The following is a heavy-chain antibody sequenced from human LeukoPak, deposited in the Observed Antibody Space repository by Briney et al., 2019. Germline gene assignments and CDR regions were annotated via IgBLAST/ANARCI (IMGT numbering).Heavy chain of an antibody. V-gene: IGHV3-21*01. CDR1: GFTFSSYS. Sequence: PGGSLRLPCAASGFTFSSYSMNWVRQAPGKGLEWVSSISSSSSYIYYADSVKGRFTISRDNAKNPLYLQMNSLRAEDTAVYYCARAGEWLAHDYWGQGTLVTVSS. J-gene: IGHJ4*02. CDR3: ARAGEWLAHDY. D-gene: IGHD6-19*01. CDR2: ISSSSSYI.